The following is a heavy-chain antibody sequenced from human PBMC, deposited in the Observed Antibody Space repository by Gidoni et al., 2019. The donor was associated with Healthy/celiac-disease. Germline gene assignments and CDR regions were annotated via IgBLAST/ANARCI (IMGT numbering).Heavy chain of an antibody. CDR2: MNPNSVNT. CDR3: ATPARLGELSWY. J-gene: IGHJ4*02. V-gene: IGHV1-8*01. D-gene: IGHD3-16*02. Sequence: QVQLVQSGAEVKKPGASVKVSCQASGYTFTSYDINWVRQATGQGLEWMGWMNPNSVNTGYAQKFQGRVTMTRNTSISTAYMELSSLRSEDTAVYYCATPARLGELSWYWGQGTLVTVSS. CDR1: GYTFTSYD.